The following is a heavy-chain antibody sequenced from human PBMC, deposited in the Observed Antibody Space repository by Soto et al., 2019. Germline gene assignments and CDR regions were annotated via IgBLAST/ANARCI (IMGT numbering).Heavy chain of an antibody. CDR1: GFTFSSNW. J-gene: IGHJ4*02. Sequence: PGGSLRLSCVGSGFTFSSNWMTWVRQAPGKGLEWVGNIRQDGSEKIYVDSVKGRFTISRDNAKNSLYLQMNSLRAEDMALYYCARAVSDSSGYFPPGYWGQGTRVTVSS. D-gene: IGHD3-22*01. V-gene: IGHV3-7*02. CDR2: IRQDGSEK. CDR3: ARAVSDSSGYFPPGY.